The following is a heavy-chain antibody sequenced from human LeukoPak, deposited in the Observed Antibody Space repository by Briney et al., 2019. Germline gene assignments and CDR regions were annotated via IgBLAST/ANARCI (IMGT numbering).Heavy chain of an antibody. V-gene: IGHV4-31*03. J-gene: IGHJ4*02. D-gene: IGHD3-22*01. Sequence: MTSETLSLTCTVSGGSISSGGYYWSWIRQHPGKGLEWIGYIYYSGSTYYNPSLKSRVTISVDTSKNQFSLKLSSVTAADTAVYYCAREAPLYDSSGYSSFDYWVQGTLVTVSS. CDR3: AREAPLYDSSGYSSFDY. CDR1: GGSISSGGYY. CDR2: IYYSGST.